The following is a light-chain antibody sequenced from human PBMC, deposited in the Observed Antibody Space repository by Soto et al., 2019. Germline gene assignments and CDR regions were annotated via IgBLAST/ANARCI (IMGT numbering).Light chain of an antibody. Sequence: DIQLTQSPSFLSASVGDRVTITCRASQYISNYLAWYQQKPGQAPKLLIYAASTLQSGVPSRLSDSGSGTEFTLIISSLQPEDFATYYCQQLNDYPVTFGGGTKVEIK. V-gene: IGKV1-9*01. J-gene: IGKJ4*01. CDR3: QQLNDYPVT. CDR2: AAS. CDR1: QYISNY.